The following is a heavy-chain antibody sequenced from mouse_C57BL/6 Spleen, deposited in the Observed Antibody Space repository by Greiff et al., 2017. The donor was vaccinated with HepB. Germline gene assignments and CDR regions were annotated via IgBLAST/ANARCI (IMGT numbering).Heavy chain of an antibody. J-gene: IGHJ2*01. CDR2: ISYDGSN. V-gene: IGHV3-6*01. D-gene: IGHD3-2*02. Sequence: EVQLVESGPGLVKPSQSLSLTCSVTGYSITSGYYWNWIRQFPGNKLEWMGYISYDGSNNYNPSLKNRISITRDTSKNQFFLKLNSVTTEDTATYYCARADLRLLDYWGQGTTLTVSS. CDR3: ARADLRLLDY. CDR1: GYSITSGYY.